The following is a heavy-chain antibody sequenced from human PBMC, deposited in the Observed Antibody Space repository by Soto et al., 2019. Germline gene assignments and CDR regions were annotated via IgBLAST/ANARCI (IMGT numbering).Heavy chain of an antibody. CDR3: AKLRYSGDSGNFDY. Sequence: DVQLVESGGGLVQAGTSLRLSCAASGFTFDGYAMHWVRQAPGKGLEWVSGLSWNSGGIDYADSVKGRFTISRDNAKNSLYLLMNNLRPEDTALYYCAKLRYSGDSGNFDYWGQGTLVTVSS. CDR1: GFTFDGYA. CDR2: LSWNSGGI. D-gene: IGHD5-18*01. J-gene: IGHJ4*02. V-gene: IGHV3-9*01.